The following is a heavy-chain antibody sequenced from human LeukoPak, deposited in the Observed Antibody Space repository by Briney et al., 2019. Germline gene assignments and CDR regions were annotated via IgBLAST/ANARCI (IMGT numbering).Heavy chain of an antibody. CDR1: GYTLTELS. CDR3: AREPQGGDSSGYYGFDY. CDR2: INPSGGST. D-gene: IGHD3-22*01. Sequence: ASVKVSCKVSGYTLTELSMHWVRQAPGQGLEWMGIINPSGGSTSYAQKFQGRVTMTRDTSTSTVYMELSSLRSEDTAVYYCAREPQGGDSSGYYGFDYWGQGTLVTVSS. V-gene: IGHV1-46*01. J-gene: IGHJ4*02.